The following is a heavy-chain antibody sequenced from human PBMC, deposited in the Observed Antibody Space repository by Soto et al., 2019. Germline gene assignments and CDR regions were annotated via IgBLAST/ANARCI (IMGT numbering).Heavy chain of an antibody. V-gene: IGHV3-11*01. D-gene: IGHD6-13*01. CDR1: GFTFSDQY. CDR3: ARNKYSSSWYNGVDVSYYYYGMDV. J-gene: IGHJ6*02. Sequence: QVQLVESGGGLVKPGGSLRLSCAASGFTFSDQYMSWIRQAPGKGLEWVSYISSSGNTIYYADSVKGRFTISRDNAKHALYLQMNSLRAEDTAVYYCARNKYSSSWYNGVDVSYYYYGMDVWGQGTTVTVSS. CDR2: ISSSGNTI.